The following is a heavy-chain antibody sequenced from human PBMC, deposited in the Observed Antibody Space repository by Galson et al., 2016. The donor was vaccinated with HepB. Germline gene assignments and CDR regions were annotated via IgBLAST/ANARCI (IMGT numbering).Heavy chain of an antibody. Sequence: TLSLTCTVSGDSISSGSYFWSWNRQHPGKGLEWIGYISHTGSTSYNPSLESRVAISVDTSKNQFSLTLTSVTAADTAIYYCARSGGSRGLYWGRGTLVSVSS. CDR1: GDSISSGSYF. V-gene: IGHV4-31*03. J-gene: IGHJ4*02. CDR3: ARSGGSRGLY. D-gene: IGHD2-15*01. CDR2: ISHTGST.